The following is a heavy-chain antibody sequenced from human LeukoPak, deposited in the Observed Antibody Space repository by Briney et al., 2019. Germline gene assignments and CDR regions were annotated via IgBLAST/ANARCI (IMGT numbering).Heavy chain of an antibody. CDR2: IIPIFGTA. CDR1: GGTFSSYA. J-gene: IGHJ3*02. V-gene: IGHV1-69*01. D-gene: IGHD1-26*01. CDR3: ARAITRGADAFDI. Sequence: SVKVSCKASGGTFSSYAISWVRQAPGQGLEWMGGIIPIFGTANYAQKFQGRVTITEDESTSTAYMELNSLRSEDTAVYYCARAITRGADAFDIWGQGTMVTVSS.